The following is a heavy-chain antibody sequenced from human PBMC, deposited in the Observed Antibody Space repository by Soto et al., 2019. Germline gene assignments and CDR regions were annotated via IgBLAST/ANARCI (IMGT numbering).Heavy chain of an antibody. CDR1: GYTFTSYA. J-gene: IGHJ4*02. CDR3: ARWLGIAAAGTYYFDY. CDR2: INAGNGNT. V-gene: IGHV1-3*01. D-gene: IGHD6-13*01. Sequence: ASVKVSCKASGYTFTSYAMHWVRQAPGQRLEWMGWINAGNGNTKYSQKFQGRVTITRDTSASTAYMELSSLRSEDTAVYYCARWLGIAAAGTYYFDYWGQGTLVTVSS.